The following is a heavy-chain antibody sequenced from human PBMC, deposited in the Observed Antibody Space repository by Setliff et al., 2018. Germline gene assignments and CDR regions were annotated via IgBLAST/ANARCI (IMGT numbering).Heavy chain of an antibody. Sequence: SETLSLTCTVSGGSITNSDYYWGWIRQPPGKGLEWIGRVYNTGTINYNPSLKSRVTISISADTSNKSFSLNLFSVTAADTAVYYCVGRDFSGGDSWGHGTLVTVSS. D-gene: IGHD6-25*01. CDR2: VYNTGTI. V-gene: IGHV4-39*02. CDR3: VGRDFSGGDS. J-gene: IGHJ5*01. CDR1: GGSITNSDYY.